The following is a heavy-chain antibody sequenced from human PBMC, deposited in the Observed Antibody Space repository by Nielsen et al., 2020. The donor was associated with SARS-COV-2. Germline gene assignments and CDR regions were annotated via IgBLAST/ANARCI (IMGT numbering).Heavy chain of an antibody. D-gene: IGHD1-26*01. Sequence: GESLKISCAASGFTFSSYSMNWARQAPGKGLEWVSSISSSSSYIYYADSVKGRFTISRDNAKNSLYLQMNSLRAEDTAVYYCARVGEGYSGSYLDAFDIWGQGTMVTVSS. CDR2: ISSSSSYI. J-gene: IGHJ3*02. V-gene: IGHV3-21*01. CDR3: ARVGEGYSGSYLDAFDI. CDR1: GFTFSSYS.